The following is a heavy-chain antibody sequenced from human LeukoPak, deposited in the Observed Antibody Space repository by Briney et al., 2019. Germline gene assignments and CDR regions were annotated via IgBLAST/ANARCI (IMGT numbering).Heavy chain of an antibody. Sequence: GRSLRLSCAASGFTSSNYAMHWVRQAPGKGLEWVAVISYDGSNKFYADSVKGRFTISRDNSKNTLHLQMNSLRAEDTAVYYCARSLATSYYYMDVWGKGTTVTVSS. CDR2: ISYDGSNK. CDR3: ARSLATSYYYMDV. CDR1: GFTSSNYA. J-gene: IGHJ6*03. D-gene: IGHD5-12*01. V-gene: IGHV3-30*04.